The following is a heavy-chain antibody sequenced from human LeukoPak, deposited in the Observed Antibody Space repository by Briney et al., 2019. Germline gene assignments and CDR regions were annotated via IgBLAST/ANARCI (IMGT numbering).Heavy chain of an antibody. CDR3: AKDLEDIVVVVAATQYYYCYMDV. V-gene: IGHV3-30*02. D-gene: IGHD2-15*01. Sequence: PGGSLRLSCAASGFTFSSYGMHWVRQAPGKGLEWVAFIRYDGSNKYYADSVKGRFTISRDNSKNTLFLQMNSLRAEDTAVYYCAKDLEDIVVVVAATQYYYCYMDVWGKGTTVTNSS. CDR2: IRYDGSNK. CDR1: GFTFSSYG. J-gene: IGHJ6*03.